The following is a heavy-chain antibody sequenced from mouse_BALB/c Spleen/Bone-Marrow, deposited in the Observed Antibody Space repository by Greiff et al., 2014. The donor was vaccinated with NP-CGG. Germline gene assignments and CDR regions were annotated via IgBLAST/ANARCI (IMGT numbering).Heavy chain of an antibody. V-gene: IGHV1-5*01. D-gene: IGHD1-1*01. J-gene: IGHJ3*01. CDR1: GYSFSTYW. CDR2: IYPGNSDS. CDR3: TRRGSSALPY. Sequence: EVQRVESVTVLSRPGASVEMSCKASGYSFSTYWMHWVKQRPGQGLEWIGAIYPGNSDSSYNQKFEGKAKLTAVTSASTAYMELISLTHEDSAVYYCTRRGSSALPYWGQGTPVPVPA.